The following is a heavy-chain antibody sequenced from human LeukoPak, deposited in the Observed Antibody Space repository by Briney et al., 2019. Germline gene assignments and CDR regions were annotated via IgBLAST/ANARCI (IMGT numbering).Heavy chain of an antibody. D-gene: IGHD1-26*01. J-gene: IGHJ4*02. CDR2: INHSGST. Sequence: SETLSLTCAVYGGSFSGYYWSWIRQPPGKGLEWIGEINHSGSTYYNPSLKSRVTISVDTSKNQFSLKLSSVTAADTAVYYCANVYSGSYGNWGQGTLVTVSS. CDR3: ANVYSGSYGN. CDR1: GGSFSGYY. V-gene: IGHV4-34*01.